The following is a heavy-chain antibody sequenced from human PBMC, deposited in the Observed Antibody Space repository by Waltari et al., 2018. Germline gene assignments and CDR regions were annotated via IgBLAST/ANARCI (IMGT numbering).Heavy chain of an antibody. CDR1: GSSFTSYW. D-gene: IGHD1-26*01. V-gene: IGHV5-51*03. J-gene: IGHJ3*02. CDR3: ARRPRGWDDAFDI. Sequence: EVQLGQSGAEVTKPGESLTISCKGSGSSFTSYWIRWLPQTPGKGLEWMGIISPGDSDTSYSPSSQGQVTISADKSISTAYLQWSSLKASDTAMYYCARRPRGWDDAFDIWGQGTMVTVAS. CDR2: ISPGDSDT.